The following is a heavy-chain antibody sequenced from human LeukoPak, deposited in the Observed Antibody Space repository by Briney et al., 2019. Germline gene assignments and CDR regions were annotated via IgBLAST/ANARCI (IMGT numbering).Heavy chain of an antibody. Sequence: GGSLRLSCVASGFTFSNAWMSWVRQAPGKGLEWVGRIKTKTDGGTTDCAAPVKGRFTISRDDSKNTLYLQMNSLKTEDTAVYCCTTDRGYCSGGACPYYYYGMDVWGKGTTVTVSS. J-gene: IGHJ6*04. CDR1: GFTFSNAW. V-gene: IGHV3-15*01. CDR3: TTDRGYCSGGACPYYYYGMDV. CDR2: IKTKTDGGTT. D-gene: IGHD2-15*01.